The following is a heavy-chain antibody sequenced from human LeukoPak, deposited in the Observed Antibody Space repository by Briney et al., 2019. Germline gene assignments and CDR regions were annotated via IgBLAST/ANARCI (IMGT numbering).Heavy chain of an antibody. D-gene: IGHD2-2*01. CDR3: ARDSDIVVVPAALHP. CDR1: GFTFSSYS. J-gene: IGHJ5*02. V-gene: IGHV3-21*01. CDR2: ISSSSRYI. Sequence: GGSLRLSCEASGFTFSSYSMNWVRQAPGKGLEWVSSISSSSRYIYYADSVKGRFTISRDNAKNSLYLQMNSLRAEDTAVYYCARDSDIVVVPAALHPWGQGTLVTVSS.